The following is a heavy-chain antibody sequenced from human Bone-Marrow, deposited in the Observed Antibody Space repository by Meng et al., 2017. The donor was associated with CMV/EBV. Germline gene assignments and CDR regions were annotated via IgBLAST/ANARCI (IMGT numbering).Heavy chain of an antibody. J-gene: IGHJ4*02. CDR1: GFTFNSYG. V-gene: IGHV3-30*02. CDR2: IRYDGSNK. Sequence: GESLKISCAASGFTFNSYGMHWVRQAPGKGLEWVAFIRYDGSNKYYADSVKGRFTISRDNSKNTLYLQMNSLRAEDTAGYYGAKDESEVVPAAMMDMDDWGQGTLVTVSS. CDR3: AKDESEVVPAAMMDMDD. D-gene: IGHD2-2*01.